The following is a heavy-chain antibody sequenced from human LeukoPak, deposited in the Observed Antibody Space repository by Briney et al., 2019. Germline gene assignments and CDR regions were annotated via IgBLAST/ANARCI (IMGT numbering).Heavy chain of an antibody. V-gene: IGHV4-59*01. CDR1: GGSISSYY. Sequence: SETLSLTCTVSGGSISSYYWSWIRQPPGKGLEWIGYIYYSGSTNYNPSLKSRVTISVDTSKNQFSLKRSSVTAADTAVYYCARGSYSYYFDYWGQGTLVTVSS. CDR3: ARGSYSYYFDY. CDR2: IYYSGST. D-gene: IGHD1-26*01. J-gene: IGHJ4*02.